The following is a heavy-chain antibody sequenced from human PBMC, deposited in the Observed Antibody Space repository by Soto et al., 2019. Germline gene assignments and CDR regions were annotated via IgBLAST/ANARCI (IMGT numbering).Heavy chain of an antibody. CDR3: ARGQAGYYYDSSGYYYEYYFDY. D-gene: IGHD3-22*01. V-gene: IGHV4-59*01. J-gene: IGHJ4*02. CDR1: GGSISSYY. Sequence: SETLSLTCTVSGGSISSYYWSWIRQPPGKGLEWIGYIYYNGSTNHNPSLKGRVTISVDTSKNQFSLKLSSVTAADTAVYYCARGQAGYYYDSSGYYYEYYFDYWGQGTLVTVSS. CDR2: IYYNGST.